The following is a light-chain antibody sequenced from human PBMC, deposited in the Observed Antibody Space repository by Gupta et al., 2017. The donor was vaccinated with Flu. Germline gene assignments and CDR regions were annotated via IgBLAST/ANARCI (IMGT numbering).Light chain of an antibody. J-gene: IGKJ2*01. CDR3: PQSYCTPHT. V-gene: IGKV1-39*01. CDR1: QNIANF. CDR2: AAS. Sequence: QMTQSPSSLCSSAGDRVTITCRASQNIANFLNWYQQQPGEAPRLLIYAASTLQTGVPSRFSCDGSGTDFTLTINGLQPENSATYYRPQSYCTPHTVGQGTDLEIK.